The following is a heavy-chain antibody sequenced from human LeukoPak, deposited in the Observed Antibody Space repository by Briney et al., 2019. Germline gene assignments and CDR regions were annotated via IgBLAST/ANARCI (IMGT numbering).Heavy chain of an antibody. D-gene: IGHD3-10*01. Sequence: ASVKVSCKASGYTFTSYGISWVRQAPGQGLEWMGWISAYNGNTNYAQKLQGRVTMTTDTSTSTAYMELRSLRSDDTAVYYCARDPEPTNYNYYYYYYMDVWGKGTMVTVSS. CDR2: ISAYNGNT. J-gene: IGHJ6*03. CDR3: ARDPEPTNYNYYYYYYMDV. V-gene: IGHV1-18*01. CDR1: GYTFTSYG.